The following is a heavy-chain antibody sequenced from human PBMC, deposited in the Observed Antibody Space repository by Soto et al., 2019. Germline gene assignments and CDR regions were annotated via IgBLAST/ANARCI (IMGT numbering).Heavy chain of an antibody. Sequence: QLQLQESGPGLVKPSETLSLTCTVSGGSISSSSYYWGWIRQPPGKGLEWIGSIYYSGSTYYNPSLKSRVTISVDTSKNQFSLKLSSVTAADTAVYYCASWPEGVTTWPIYYYYYMDVWGKGTTVTVSS. CDR1: GGSISSSSYY. J-gene: IGHJ6*03. D-gene: IGHD4-4*01. CDR3: ASWPEGVTTWPIYYYYYMDV. V-gene: IGHV4-39*01. CDR2: IYYSGST.